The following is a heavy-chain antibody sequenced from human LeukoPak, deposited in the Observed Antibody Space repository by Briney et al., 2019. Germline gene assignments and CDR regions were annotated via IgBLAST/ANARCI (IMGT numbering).Heavy chain of an antibody. V-gene: IGHV3-21*01. D-gene: IGHD3-10*01. CDR3: ARVATMVRGVRYGMDV. J-gene: IGHJ6*02. CDR2: ISSSSSYI. CDR1: GFTFSSYS. Sequence: GGSLRLSCAASGFTFSSYSMNWVRQAPGKGLEWVSPISSSSSYIYYADSVKGRFTISRDNAKNSLYLQMNSLRAEDTAVYYCARVATMVRGVRYGMDVWGQGTTVTVSS.